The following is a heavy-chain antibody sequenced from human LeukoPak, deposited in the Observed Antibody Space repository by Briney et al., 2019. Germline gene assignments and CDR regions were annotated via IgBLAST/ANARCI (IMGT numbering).Heavy chain of an antibody. D-gene: IGHD6-13*01. J-gene: IGHJ4*02. CDR1: GGSFSGYY. V-gene: IGHV4-34*01. CDR3: AREGSSWTFDY. CDR2: INHSGST. Sequence: SETLSLTCAVYGGSFSGYYWSWIRQPPGKGLEWIGEINHSGSTNYNPSLKSRVTISVDTSKNQFSLKLSSVTAADTAVYYCAREGSSWTFDYWGQGTLVTVSS.